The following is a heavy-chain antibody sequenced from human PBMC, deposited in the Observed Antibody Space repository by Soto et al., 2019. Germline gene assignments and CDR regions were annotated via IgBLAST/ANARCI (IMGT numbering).Heavy chain of an antibody. CDR1: GGSFSGYY. CDR2: INHSGST. J-gene: IGHJ6*02. Sequence: ETLSLTCAVYGGSFSGYYWSWIRQPPGKGLEWIGEINHSGSTNYNPSLKSRVTISVDTSKNQFSLKLNSVTAADTAVYYCARGPKGEVGGTWYYYAMDVWGQGTTVTVSS. CDR3: ARGPKGEVGGTWYYYAMDV. V-gene: IGHV4-34*01. D-gene: IGHD1-26*01.